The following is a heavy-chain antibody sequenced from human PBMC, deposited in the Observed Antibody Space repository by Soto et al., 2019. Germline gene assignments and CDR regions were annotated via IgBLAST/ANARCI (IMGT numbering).Heavy chain of an antibody. Sequence: QVQLQESGPGLVKPSQTLSLTCIVSGGSISSNDFYWSWIRQHPGKGLEWIGYIYYSGNTYYNPSLNSRVTXXXDXXKNQFSLKVSSVTAADTAVYYCARLSGRWQSWFDPWGQGTLVTVSS. J-gene: IGHJ5*02. CDR1: GGSISSNDFY. V-gene: IGHV4-31*03. CDR2: IYYSGNT. CDR3: ARLSGRWQSWFDP. D-gene: IGHD6-13*01.